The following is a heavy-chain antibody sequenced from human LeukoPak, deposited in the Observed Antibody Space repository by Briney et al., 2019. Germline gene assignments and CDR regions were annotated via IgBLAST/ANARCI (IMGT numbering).Heavy chain of an antibody. Sequence: GASVKVSCKVSGYTLTELSMHWVRQAPGQGLEWMGWINPNSGGTNYAQKFQGRVTMTRDTSISTAYMELSRLRSDDTAVYYCARVSRYSSSWYDFDYWGQGTLVTVSS. CDR1: GYTLTELS. CDR3: ARVSRYSSSWYDFDY. D-gene: IGHD6-13*01. V-gene: IGHV1-2*02. CDR2: INPNSGGT. J-gene: IGHJ4*02.